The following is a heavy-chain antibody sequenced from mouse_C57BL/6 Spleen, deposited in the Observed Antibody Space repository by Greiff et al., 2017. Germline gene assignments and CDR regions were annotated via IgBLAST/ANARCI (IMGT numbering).Heavy chain of an antibody. Sequence: EVQLQQSGPELVKPGASVKISCKASGYTFTDYYMNWVKQSHGKSLEWIGDINPNNGGTSYNQKFKGKATLTVDTSSSTAYMELRSLTSEDSAVYYCARGGLEGSWFAYWGQGTLVTVSA. CDR2: INPNNGGT. CDR1: GYTFTDYY. J-gene: IGHJ3*01. D-gene: IGHD2-4*01. CDR3: ARGGLEGSWFAY. V-gene: IGHV1-26*01.